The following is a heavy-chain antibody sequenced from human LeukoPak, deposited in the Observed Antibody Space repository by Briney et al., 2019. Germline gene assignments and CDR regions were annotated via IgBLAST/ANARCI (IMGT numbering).Heavy chain of an antibody. CDR2: ISSSTSSI. D-gene: IGHD5-18*01. CDR1: GFTFSSYS. V-gene: IGHV3-48*04. CDR3: ARYRYGYLDY. Sequence: GGSLRLSCAASGFTFSSYSMNWVRQAPGKGLEWVSHISSSTSSIYYADSVKGRFSISRYNAKNSLYLQMNSLRAEDTAVYYCARYRYGYLDYWGQGTLVTVSS. J-gene: IGHJ4*02.